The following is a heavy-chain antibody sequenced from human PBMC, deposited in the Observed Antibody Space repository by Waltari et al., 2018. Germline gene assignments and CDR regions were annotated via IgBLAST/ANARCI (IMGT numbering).Heavy chain of an antibody. Sequence: QVQLQQWGAGLLKPSETLSLTCAVYGGSFSGYYWSWIRQPPGKGLEWIGEINHSGSTNYNPSLKSRVTISVDTSKNQFSLKLSSVTAADTAVYYCARRGNLGYCSGGSCSRYLFDYWGQGTLVTVSS. CDR1: GGSFSGYY. CDR2: INHSGST. V-gene: IGHV4-34*01. J-gene: IGHJ4*02. D-gene: IGHD2-15*01. CDR3: ARRGNLGYCSGGSCSRYLFDY.